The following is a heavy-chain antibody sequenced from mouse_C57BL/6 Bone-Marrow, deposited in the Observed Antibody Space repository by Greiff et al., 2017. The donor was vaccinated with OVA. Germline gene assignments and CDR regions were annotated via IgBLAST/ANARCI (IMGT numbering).Heavy chain of an antibody. D-gene: IGHD1-1*01. V-gene: IGHV1-59*01. J-gene: IGHJ3*01. Sequence: VQLQQPGAELVRPGTSVKLSCKASGYTFTSYWMHWVKQRPGQGLEWIGVIDPSDSYTNYNQKFKGKATLTVDTSSSTAYMQLSSLTSEDSAVYYCAHYYGSSGAYWGQGTLVTVSA. CDR2: IDPSDSYT. CDR3: AHYYGSSGAY. CDR1: GYTFTSYW.